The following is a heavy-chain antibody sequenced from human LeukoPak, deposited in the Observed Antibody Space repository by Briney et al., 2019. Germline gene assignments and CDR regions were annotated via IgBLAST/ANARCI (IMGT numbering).Heavy chain of an antibody. Sequence: RGSPRLSCAASGFTFSSFSMHWVRQAPGKGLESVSAISSNGGSTYYANSVKGRFTISRDNSKNTLYLQMGSLRAEDMAVYYCAREYYGGYVDYWGQGTLVTVSS. D-gene: IGHD3-10*01. J-gene: IGHJ4*02. CDR2: ISSNGGST. CDR1: GFTFSSFS. V-gene: IGHV3-64*01. CDR3: AREYYGGYVDY.